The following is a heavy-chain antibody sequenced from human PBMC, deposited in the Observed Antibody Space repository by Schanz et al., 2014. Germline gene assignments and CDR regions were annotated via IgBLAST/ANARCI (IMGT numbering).Heavy chain of an antibody. CDR1: GFTFSAYW. Sequence: VQLVESGGGVAQPGGSLRLSCAASGFTFSAYWMAWVRQAPGKGLEWVAAINQAASVQYYVDSVKGRFTISRDNAKNSLYLQMNSLRAEDTAVYYCARDKGGYYPFDYWGQGSLVTVSS. J-gene: IGHJ4*02. CDR2: INQAASVQ. CDR3: ARDKGGYYPFDY. V-gene: IGHV3-7*01. D-gene: IGHD3-22*01.